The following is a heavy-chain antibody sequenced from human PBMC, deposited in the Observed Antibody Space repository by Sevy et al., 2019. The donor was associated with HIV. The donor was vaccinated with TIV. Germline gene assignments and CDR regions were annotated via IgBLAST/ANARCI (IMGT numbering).Heavy chain of an antibody. CDR3: ARVRSCSGGSCYSGGWFDP. J-gene: IGHJ5*02. Sequence: GGSLRLSCAASGFIVSSNYMSWVRQAPGKGLEWVSVIYSGGSTYYADSVKGRFTISRDNSKNTLYLQMNSLRAEDMAVYYCARVRSCSGGSCYSGGWFDPWGQGTLVTVSS. CDR1: GFIVSSNY. D-gene: IGHD2-15*01. V-gene: IGHV3-53*01. CDR2: IYSGGST.